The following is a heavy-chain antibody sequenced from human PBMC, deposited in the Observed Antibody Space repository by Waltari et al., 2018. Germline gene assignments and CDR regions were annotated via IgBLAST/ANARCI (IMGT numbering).Heavy chain of an antibody. V-gene: IGHV4-34*01. D-gene: IGHD6-13*01. CDR1: GGSFSGYY. J-gene: IGHJ4*02. Sequence: QVQLQQWGAGLLKPSETLSLTCAVYGGSFSGYYWSWIRQPPGKGLEGIGKINQSGSTNYHPALKSRVTISVDTSKSQFSLKLSSVTAADTAVYYCARAEGSIAAVEAHFDYWGQGTLVTVSA. CDR2: INQSGST. CDR3: ARAEGSIAAVEAHFDY.